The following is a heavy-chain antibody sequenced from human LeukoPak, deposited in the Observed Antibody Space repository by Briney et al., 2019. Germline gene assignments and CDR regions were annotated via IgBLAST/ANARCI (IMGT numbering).Heavy chain of an antibody. J-gene: IGHJ4*02. V-gene: IGHV1-46*01. CDR2: INPSGGST. CDR3: ARGGGYSYGPRRPFDY. CDR1: GYTFTSYY. Sequence: VSVKVSCKASGYTFTSYYMHWVRQAPGQGLEWMGIINPSGGSTSYAQKFQGRVTMTRDTSTSTVYMELSSLRSEDTAVYYCARGGGYSYGPRRPFDYWGQGTLVTVSS. D-gene: IGHD5-18*01.